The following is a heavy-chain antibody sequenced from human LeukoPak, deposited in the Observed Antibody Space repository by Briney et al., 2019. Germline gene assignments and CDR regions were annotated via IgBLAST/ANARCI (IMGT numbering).Heavy chain of an antibody. CDR3: ARDLIAGDWPYYFDY. CDR1: GFTFSTYN. V-gene: IGHV3-48*01. D-gene: IGHD2-21*02. J-gene: IGHJ4*02. Sequence: GGSLRLSCAASGFTFSTYNMNWVRQAPGKGLVWVSFISSGSEIIYYADSVKGRFTVSRDNAKNSLYLQMNSLRAEDTAIYYCARDLIAGDWPYYFDYWGQGTLVTVSS. CDR2: ISSGSEII.